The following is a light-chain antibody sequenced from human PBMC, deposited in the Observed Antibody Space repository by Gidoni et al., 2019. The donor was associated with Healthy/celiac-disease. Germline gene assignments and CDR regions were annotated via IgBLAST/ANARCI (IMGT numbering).Light chain of an antibody. CDR2: DAS. CDR1: QSVSSY. V-gene: IGKV3-11*01. CDR3: QQRSNWPPGVT. Sequence: EIVLTQSPATLSLSPGERATPSCRASQSVSSYLAWYHQKPGQAPRLLIYDASNRATGIPARFSGSGSGTDFTLTISSLGPEDFAVYYCQQRSNWPPGVTFGPGTKVDIK. J-gene: IGKJ3*01.